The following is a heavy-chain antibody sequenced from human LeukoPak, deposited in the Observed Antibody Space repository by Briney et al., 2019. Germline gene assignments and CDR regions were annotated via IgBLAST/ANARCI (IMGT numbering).Heavy chain of an antibody. Sequence: ASVKVSCKASGGTFSSYAISWVRQAPGQGLEWMGGIIPIFGTANYAQKFRGRVTITTDESTSTAYMELSSLRSEDTAVYYCARERGYSYGWYYFDYWGQGTLVTVSS. CDR2: IIPIFGTA. D-gene: IGHD5-18*01. CDR1: GGTFSSYA. J-gene: IGHJ4*02. CDR3: ARERGYSYGWYYFDY. V-gene: IGHV1-69*05.